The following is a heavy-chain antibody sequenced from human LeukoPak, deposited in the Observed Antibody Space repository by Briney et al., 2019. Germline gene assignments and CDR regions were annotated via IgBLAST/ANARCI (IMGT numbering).Heavy chain of an antibody. Sequence: GGSLRLSCVASGFTFSNYWVTWVRQAPGKGLVWVSRIASDGSSTTYADSVKGRFSISRDNAKNTLYLQMNSLRVEDTAVYYCARGRPHGNDYWGQGTLVTVSS. CDR2: IASDGSST. CDR1: GFTFSNYW. D-gene: IGHD4-23*01. J-gene: IGHJ4*02. V-gene: IGHV3-74*03. CDR3: ARGRPHGNDY.